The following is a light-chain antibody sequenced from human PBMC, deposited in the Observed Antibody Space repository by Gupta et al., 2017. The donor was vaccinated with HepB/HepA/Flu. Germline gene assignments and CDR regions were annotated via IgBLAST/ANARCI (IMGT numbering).Light chain of an antibody. CDR2: NTN. CDR1: TGAVTNGHY. J-gene: IGLJ2*01. Sequence: CSSNTGAVTNGHYPYWFQQKPGQVPRILIYNTNNKHSWTPGRFSGSLLGDKAALTLTGAQPEDGADYYCLLDYSAGRVFGGGTKLTVL. V-gene: IGLV7-46*01. CDR3: LLDYSAGRV.